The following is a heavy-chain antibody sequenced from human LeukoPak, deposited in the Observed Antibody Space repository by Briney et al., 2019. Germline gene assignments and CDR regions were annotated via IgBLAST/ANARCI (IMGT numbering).Heavy chain of an antibody. CDR3: ARGDFGETDTAFDV. V-gene: IGHV1-8*03. Sequence: EASVKVSCKTSGYTFTDYDVPWVRQAPGQGLEWMGWINPNSATTNYAQRLQGRVTFTRDTSLSVAYMELSSLTSEDAAVYFCARGDFGETDTAFDVWGQGTLVAVSS. CDR1: GYTFTDYD. CDR2: INPNSATT. J-gene: IGHJ3*01. D-gene: IGHD4-17*01.